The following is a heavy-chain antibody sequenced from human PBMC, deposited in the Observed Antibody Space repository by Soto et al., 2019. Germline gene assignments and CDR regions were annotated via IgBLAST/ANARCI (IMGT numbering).Heavy chain of an antibody. D-gene: IGHD6-6*01. CDR3: ARGEPVSIAASESYYYYGMDV. J-gene: IGHJ6*02. V-gene: IGHV1-69*13. CDR2: IIPIFGTA. CDR1: GGTFSSYA. Sequence: ASVKVSCKASGGTFSSYAISWVRQAPGQGLEWMGGIIPIFGTANYAQKFQGRVTITADESTSTAYMELSSLRSEDTAVYYCARGEPVSIAASESYYYYGMDVLGQGTTVTVSS.